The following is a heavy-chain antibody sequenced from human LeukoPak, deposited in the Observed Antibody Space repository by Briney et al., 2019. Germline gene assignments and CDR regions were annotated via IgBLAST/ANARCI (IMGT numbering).Heavy chain of an antibody. CDR1: GGSISSGGYY. CDR3: VRHDGRGGATMGAFDS. D-gene: IGHD5-12*01. J-gene: IGHJ5*01. Sequence: SRTLSLTCTISGGSISSGGYYWSWIRQSPGKGLEWIGSVYYGRTTYYNPSLDGRVTVSLDTSANQFSLQLNSVTAADTAVYYCVRHDGRGGATMGAFDSWGQGSLVTVSS. CDR2: VYYGRTT. V-gene: IGHV4-39*01.